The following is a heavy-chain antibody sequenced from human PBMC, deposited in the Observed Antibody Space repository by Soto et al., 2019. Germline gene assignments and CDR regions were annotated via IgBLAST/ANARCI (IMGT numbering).Heavy chain of an antibody. CDR3: AAVAYCNHYFSGLGI. D-gene: IGHD3-10*01. J-gene: IGHJ6*02. CDR1: GGSVNSRNYC. V-gene: IGHV4-61*01. CDR2: VYYTGAT. Sequence: QVRLEESGPGLVKPSETLSLTCTVSGGSVNSRNYCWNWIRQPPGKGLEWIGDVYYTGATNYNPSLQSRLTISEDTSKNQISLPLSSVTAADTAVYYSAAVAYCNHYFSGLGIWGRGTTVAVSS.